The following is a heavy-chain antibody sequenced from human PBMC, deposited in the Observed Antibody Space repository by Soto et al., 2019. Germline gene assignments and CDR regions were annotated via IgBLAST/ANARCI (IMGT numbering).Heavy chain of an antibody. D-gene: IGHD3-9*01. V-gene: IGHV1-69*06. CDR1: GGTFSSYA. J-gene: IGHJ5*02. CDR2: IIPIFGTA. CDR3: ARDYDILTGPGWFDP. Sequence: ASVKVSCKASGGTFSSYAISWVRQAPGQGLEWMGGIIPIFGTANYAQKFQGRVTITADKSTSTAYMELGSLRSEDTAVYYCARDYDILTGPGWFDPWGQGTLVTVSS.